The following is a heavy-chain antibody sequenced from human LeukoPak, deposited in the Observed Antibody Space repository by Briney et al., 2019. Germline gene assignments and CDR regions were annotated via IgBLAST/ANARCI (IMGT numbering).Heavy chain of an antibody. V-gene: IGHV3-48*02. J-gene: IGHJ4*02. Sequence: GGSLRLSCAASGFSFSTYSMTWVRQAPGKGLEWVSYISSSGTTIYYADSVKGRFTISRDNAKTSLYLHMNSLTDEDTAVYYCARDRYSTYWGQGTLVTVSS. CDR1: GFSFSTYS. CDR3: ARDRYSTY. CDR2: ISSSGTTI. D-gene: IGHD6-13*01.